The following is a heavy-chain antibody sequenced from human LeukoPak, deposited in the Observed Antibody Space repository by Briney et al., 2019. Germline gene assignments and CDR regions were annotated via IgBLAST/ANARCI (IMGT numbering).Heavy chain of an antibody. V-gene: IGHV4-59*08. Sequence: SETLSHTCTVSGGSISSYYWSWIRQPPGKGLEWIGYIYYSGSTNYNPSLKSRVTISVDTSKNQFSLKLSSVTAADTAVYYCARNLGDSWGQGTLVTVSS. CDR3: ARNLGDS. CDR1: GGSISSYY. D-gene: IGHD3-16*01. CDR2: IYYSGST. J-gene: IGHJ4*02.